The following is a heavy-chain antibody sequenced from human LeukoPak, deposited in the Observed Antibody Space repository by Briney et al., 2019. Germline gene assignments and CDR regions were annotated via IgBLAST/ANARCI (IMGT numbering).Heavy chain of an antibody. V-gene: IGHV3-23*01. J-gene: IGHJ4*02. CDR1: GFTFSSYA. Sequence: GGSLRLSCAASGFTFSSYAMSWVRQAPGKGLEWVSAISGSGGSTYYADSVKGRFTISIDNSKNTLYLQMNSLRAEDTAVYYCAVVVAATSFDYWGQGNLVTVSS. D-gene: IGHD2-15*01. CDR2: ISGSGGST. CDR3: AVVVAATSFDY.